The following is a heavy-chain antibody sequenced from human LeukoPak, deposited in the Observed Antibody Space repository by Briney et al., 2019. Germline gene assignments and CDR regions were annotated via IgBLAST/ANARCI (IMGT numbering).Heavy chain of an antibody. CDR1: GGSISSSSYY. Sequence: SETLSLTCTVSGGSISSSSYYWGWIRQPPGKGLEWIGSIYYSGSTYYNPSLKSRVTISVDTSKNQISLKLSSVTAADTAVYYCARDGIAAAGTDYWGQGTMVTVSS. CDR3: ARDGIAAAGTDY. D-gene: IGHD6-13*01. V-gene: IGHV4-39*07. CDR2: IYYSGST. J-gene: IGHJ4*02.